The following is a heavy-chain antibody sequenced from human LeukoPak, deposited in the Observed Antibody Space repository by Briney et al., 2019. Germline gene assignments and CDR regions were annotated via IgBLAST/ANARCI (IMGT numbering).Heavy chain of an antibody. Sequence: GGSLGLSCAASGFTFSSYWMSWVRQAPGKGLQWVANIRQDGSQKYYVDSVKGRFTISRDNAKNSLYLQMNSLRAEDTAVYYCMRDPSGQDWGQGTLVTVPS. D-gene: IGHD1-1*01. CDR2: IRQDGSQK. J-gene: IGHJ4*02. V-gene: IGHV3-7*05. CDR1: GFTFSSYW. CDR3: MRDPSGQD.